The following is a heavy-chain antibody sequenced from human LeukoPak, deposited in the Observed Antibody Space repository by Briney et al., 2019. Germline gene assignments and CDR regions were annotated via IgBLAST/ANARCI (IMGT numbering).Heavy chain of an antibody. Sequence: ASVKVSRKASGYTFTSYDINWVRQATGQGLEWMGWMNPNSGNTGYAQKFQGRVTMTRDMSTRTVYMELSSLRSEDTAVYYCAREGRGSSWGQGTLVTVSS. CDR3: AREGRGSS. J-gene: IGHJ5*02. D-gene: IGHD3-10*01. CDR1: GYTFTSYD. CDR2: MNPNSGNT. V-gene: IGHV1-8*02.